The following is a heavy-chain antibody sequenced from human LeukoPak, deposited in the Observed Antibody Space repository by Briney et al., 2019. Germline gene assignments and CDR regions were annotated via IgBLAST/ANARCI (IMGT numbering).Heavy chain of an antibody. CDR1: GGSISSYY. J-gene: IGHJ6*02. CDR2: SYTSGST. D-gene: IGHD6-19*01. CDR3: ARDIAVAGTSALDYYYGMDV. Sequence: SETLSLTCTVSGGSISSYYWSWIRQPAGKGLEWIGLSYTSGSTDYNPSLKSRVTMSLDTSNNQLSLNLSSVTAADTAVYYCARDIAVAGTSALDYYYGMDVWGQGTPVTVSS. V-gene: IGHV4-4*07.